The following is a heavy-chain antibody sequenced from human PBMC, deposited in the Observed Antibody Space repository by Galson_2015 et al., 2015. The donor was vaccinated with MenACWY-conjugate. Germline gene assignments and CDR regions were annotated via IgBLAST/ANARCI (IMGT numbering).Heavy chain of an antibody. CDR3: ARDIIVVVPAAMHYYYGMDV. CDR1: GYTFTSYY. J-gene: IGHJ6*02. Sequence: SVKVSCKASGYTFTSYYMHWVRQAPGQGLEWMGIINPSGGSTSYAQKFQGRVTMTRDTSTSTVYMELSSLRSEDTAVYYCARDIIVVVPAAMHYYYGMDVWGQGTTVTVSS. V-gene: IGHV1-46*01. D-gene: IGHD2-2*01. CDR2: INPSGGST.